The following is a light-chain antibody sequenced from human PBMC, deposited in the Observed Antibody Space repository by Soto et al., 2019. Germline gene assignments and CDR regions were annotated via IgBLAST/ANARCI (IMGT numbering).Light chain of an antibody. Sequence: QSVLTQPPSVSGAPGQRVTISCTGTSSNIGAGYDVHWYQQLPGKAPTLLIYSNNDRPSGVPDRFSGSKSGTSASLAITGLQADDEADYYCHSFDSSLSAVVFGGGTKLTVL. CDR1: SSNIGAGYD. CDR3: HSFDSSLSAVV. J-gene: IGLJ3*02. CDR2: SNN. V-gene: IGLV1-40*01.